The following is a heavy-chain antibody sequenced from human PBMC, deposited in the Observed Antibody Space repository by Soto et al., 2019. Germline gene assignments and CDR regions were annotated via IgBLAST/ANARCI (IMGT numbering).Heavy chain of an antibody. CDR1: GGTFSSHA. D-gene: IGHD3-10*01. CDR2: IIPVTDTP. V-gene: IGHV1-69*06. Sequence: QVQLVQSGPEVKKPGSSVKVSCKVSGGTFSSHAINWLRQAPGQGLEWMGVIIPVTDTPNNAEKFQGRVTITAEKSTTTVYMELSSLTFDDTAVYFCARGNKGPGHYGPGRQGWYGPWGQGTLVTVSS. J-gene: IGHJ5*02. CDR3: ARGNKGPGHYGPGRQGWYGP.